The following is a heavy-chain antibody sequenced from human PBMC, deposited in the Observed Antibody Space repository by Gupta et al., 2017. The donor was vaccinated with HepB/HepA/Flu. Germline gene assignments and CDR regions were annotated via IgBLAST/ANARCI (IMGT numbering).Heavy chain of an antibody. D-gene: IGHD2-21*01. Sequence: QVHLVQSGAEVKKPGASVKVSCKTSGYTFTSYPVAWERQAPGQGLEWMGWVSAYSGNTKFAQKFQDRLIMTADTSSNTAYMELRNLTSDDAAVYYCARGVGADFVYWGQGTLVTVSS. CDR1: GYTFTSYP. V-gene: IGHV1-18*01. CDR3: ARGVGADFVY. CDR2: VSAYSGNT. J-gene: IGHJ4*02.